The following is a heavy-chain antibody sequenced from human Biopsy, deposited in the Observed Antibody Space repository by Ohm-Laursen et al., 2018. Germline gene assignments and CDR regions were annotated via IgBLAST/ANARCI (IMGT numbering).Heavy chain of an antibody. Sequence: TLSLTCAVSDASASSGRYYWTWIRPPPRKRLEWIGYFYSSGTTRYNPSLESLLSISMDTSKNEVCLRLTSMIAADTSVYFCAKAPADQYAARNYYSSHAFDMWGQGTKVTVSS. CDR1: DASASSGRYY. V-gene: IGHV4-61*01. CDR3: AKAPADQYAARNYYSSHAFDM. J-gene: IGHJ3*02. D-gene: IGHD3-10*01. CDR2: FYSSGTT.